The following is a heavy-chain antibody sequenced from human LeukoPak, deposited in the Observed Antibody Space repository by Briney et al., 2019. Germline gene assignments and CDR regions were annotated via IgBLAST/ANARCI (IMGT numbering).Heavy chain of an antibody. CDR3: ARWPIVVVPAARDDAFDI. Sequence: ASVKVSCKASGYTFTSYGISWVRQAPGQGLEWMGWISAYNGNTNYAQKLQGRVTMTTDTSTSTAYMELRSLRSDDTAVYYCARWPIVVVPAARDDAFDIWGQGTMVTVSS. CDR2: ISAYNGNT. J-gene: IGHJ3*02. V-gene: IGHV1-18*01. D-gene: IGHD2-2*01. CDR1: GYTFTSYG.